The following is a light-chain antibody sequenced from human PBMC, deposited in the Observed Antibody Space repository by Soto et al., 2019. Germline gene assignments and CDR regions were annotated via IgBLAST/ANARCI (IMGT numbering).Light chain of an antibody. Sequence: AIQMTQSPSSLSASVGDRVTITCRASHGIRNDLGWYQQKPGKAPKLLIYGASSLQSDVPSRFSGSGSGTDFTRTISSLQPEDFATYDCLQDDSYPLTGGGGTKVDIK. CDR3: LQDDSYPLT. CDR2: GAS. J-gene: IGKJ4*01. V-gene: IGKV1-6*01. CDR1: HGIRND.